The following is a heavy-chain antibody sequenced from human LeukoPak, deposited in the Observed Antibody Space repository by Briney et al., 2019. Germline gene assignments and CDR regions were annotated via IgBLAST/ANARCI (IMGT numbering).Heavy chain of an antibody. CDR3: ARTTDSSSSGELFDY. J-gene: IGHJ4*02. CDR2: IYYSGST. D-gene: IGHD6-6*01. Sequence: PSETLSLTCTVSGGSISSYYWSWIRQPPGKGLEWIGYIYYSGSTNYNPSLKSRVTISVDTSKNQFSLKLSSVTAADTAVYYCARTTDSSSSGELFDYWGQGTLVTVSS. V-gene: IGHV4-59*01. CDR1: GGSISSYY.